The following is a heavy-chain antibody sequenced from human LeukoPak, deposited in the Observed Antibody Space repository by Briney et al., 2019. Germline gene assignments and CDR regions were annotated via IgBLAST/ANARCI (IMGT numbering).Heavy chain of an antibody. CDR3: ARGKILPAPYYIDT. J-gene: IGHJ6*03. CDR1: GFTFSSYW. D-gene: IGHD2-15*01. Sequence: GGSLRLSWAASGFTFSSYWMTWVRQAPGKGLEWVANINGDGSELYYVDSVKGRFTISRDNAKNSLFLQMNSLGAEDTALYYWARGKILPAPYYIDTWGKGATVTVSS. CDR2: INGDGSEL. V-gene: IGHV3-7*01.